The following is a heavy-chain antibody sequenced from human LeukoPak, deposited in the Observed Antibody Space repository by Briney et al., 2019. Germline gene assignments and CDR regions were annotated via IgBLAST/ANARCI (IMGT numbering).Heavy chain of an antibody. Sequence: PGGSLRLSCAASGFTFSSYRMNWVRQAPGKGLEWVSSISSSSSYIYYADSMKGRFTISRDNAKNSLYLQMNSLRDEDTAVYYCTREGYDLLTGTGRYFDYWGQGTLVTVSS. D-gene: IGHD3-9*01. V-gene: IGHV3-21*06. CDR3: TREGYDLLTGTGRYFDY. CDR1: GFTFSSYR. J-gene: IGHJ4*02. CDR2: ISSSSSYI.